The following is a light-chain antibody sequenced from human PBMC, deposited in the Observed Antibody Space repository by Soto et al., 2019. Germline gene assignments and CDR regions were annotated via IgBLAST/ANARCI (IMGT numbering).Light chain of an antibody. CDR3: QQYYSLPWT. Sequence: DIVMTQSPDSLAVSLGERATINCKSTQSVLYSSNNENYLAWYQQKPGQPPKLLIYWASTRESGVPDRFSGSGSGTDFTLTISSLQAEDVAFYYCQQYYSLPWTFGQGTKVEIK. V-gene: IGKV4-1*01. CDR2: WAS. CDR1: QSVLYSSNNENY. J-gene: IGKJ1*01.